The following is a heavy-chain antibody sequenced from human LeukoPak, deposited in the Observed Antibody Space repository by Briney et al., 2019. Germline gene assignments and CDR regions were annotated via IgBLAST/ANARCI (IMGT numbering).Heavy chain of an antibody. J-gene: IGHJ4*02. D-gene: IGHD3-3*01. CDR3: ARDFWGAYRVDYFDC. V-gene: IGHV3-7*01. CDR2: IKQDGSET. CDR1: GSTFSNYW. Sequence: GGSLRLSCAASGSTFSNYWMSWVRRAPGKGLEGVANIKQDGSETYSVDSVRGRFTISRDNAKNSLYLQMNSLRAEDTAVYYCARDFWGAYRVDYFDCWGQGTLVTVSS.